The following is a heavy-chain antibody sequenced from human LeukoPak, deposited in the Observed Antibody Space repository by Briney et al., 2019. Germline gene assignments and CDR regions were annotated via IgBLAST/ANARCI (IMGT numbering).Heavy chain of an antibody. Sequence: GASVKVSCKASGYIFTGYYMHWVRQAPGQGLEWLGWINPNSGDTNYAQMFQGRVTMTRDTSISTAYMELSRLRSDDTAVYYCARVDCSGGSCYPVTWGQGTLVTVSS. CDR1: GYIFTGYY. CDR3: ARVDCSGGSCYPVT. D-gene: IGHD2-15*01. J-gene: IGHJ5*02. V-gene: IGHV1-2*02. CDR2: INPNSGDT.